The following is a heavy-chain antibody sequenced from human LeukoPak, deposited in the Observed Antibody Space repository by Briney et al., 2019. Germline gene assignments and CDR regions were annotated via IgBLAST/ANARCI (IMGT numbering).Heavy chain of an antibody. CDR3: ATSSGWYERNTWGGWFDP. CDR2: IYYSGST. CDR1: GGSIRSYY. J-gene: IGHJ5*02. D-gene: IGHD6-19*01. Sequence: KPSETLSLTCSVSGGSIRSYYWNWIRQPPGKGLEWIGHIYYSGSTNYNPSLKSRVSISVDTSKNQFSLKLRSVTAADTAVYYCATSSGWYERNTWGGWFDPWGQGTLVTVSS. V-gene: IGHV4-59*01.